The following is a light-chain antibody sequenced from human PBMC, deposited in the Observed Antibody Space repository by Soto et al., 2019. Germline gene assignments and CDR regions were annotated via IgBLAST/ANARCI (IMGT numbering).Light chain of an antibody. CDR3: CSYTRSNTHV. V-gene: IGLV2-14*01. Sequence: QSALTQPTSVSGSRGRSITISCIGSSSDIGAYNYVSWFQQHPGEVPKMIIYDVIKRPSGVSARFSGSKSGNTASLTISGLRPEDEADYYCCSYTRSNTHVFGTGTKLTVL. CDR1: SSDIGAYNY. J-gene: IGLJ1*01. CDR2: DVI.